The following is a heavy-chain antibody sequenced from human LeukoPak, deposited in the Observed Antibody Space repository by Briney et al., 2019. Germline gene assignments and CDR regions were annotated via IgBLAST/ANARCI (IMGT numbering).Heavy chain of an antibody. CDR3: ARDSCSSTSCQASVDRFDP. V-gene: IGHV4-34*01. D-gene: IGHD2-2*01. CDR2: INHSGST. CDR1: GGSFSGYY. Sequence: SETLSLTCAVYGGSFSGYYWSWIRQPPGKGLEWIGEINHSGSTNYNPSLKSRVTISVDTSKNQFSLKLSSVTAADTAVYYCARDSCSSTSCQASVDRFDPWGQGTLVTVSS. J-gene: IGHJ5*02.